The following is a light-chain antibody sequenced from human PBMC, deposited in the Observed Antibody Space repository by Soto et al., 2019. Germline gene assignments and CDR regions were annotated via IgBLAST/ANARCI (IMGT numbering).Light chain of an antibody. J-gene: IGKJ1*01. Sequence: EIVLTQSPGTLSLTLGERATLSCRASQSVSSSYLAWYQQKPGQTPRLLIYGASNRATGIPDRFSGSGSGTDFTLTISRLEPEDFAVYYCHQYGSSPRTFGPGTK. V-gene: IGKV3-20*01. CDR3: HQYGSSPRT. CDR2: GAS. CDR1: QSVSSSY.